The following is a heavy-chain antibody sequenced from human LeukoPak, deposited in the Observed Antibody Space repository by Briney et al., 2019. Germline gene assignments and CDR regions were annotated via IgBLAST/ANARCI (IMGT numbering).Heavy chain of an antibody. J-gene: IGHJ4*02. CDR3: ATVAGQVEGELLWFGEVMDY. CDR1: VYTFSSYG. V-gene: IGHV1-18*01. CDR2: ISAYNGNT. D-gene: IGHD3-10*01. Sequence: GASVPVTCKASVYTFSSYGLSSVRQAPGQGLEWMGWISAYNGNTNYAQKLQGRVTMTTDTSTSTAYMALRGMKTDDTAVYYCATVAGQVEGELLWFGEVMDYWGQGTLVTVSS.